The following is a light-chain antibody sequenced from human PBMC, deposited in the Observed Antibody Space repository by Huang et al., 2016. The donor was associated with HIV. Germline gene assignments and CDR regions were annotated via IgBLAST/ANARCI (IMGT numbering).Light chain of an antibody. CDR3: QQRSRT. J-gene: IGKJ4*01. CDR2: DAS. CDR1: QSISNY. V-gene: IGKV3-11*01. Sequence: EIVLTQSPATMSLSPGERATLSCRASQSISNYLAWYQQKPGQAPRLLIYDASNRATGIPARFSGRGSGTDFTLTISSLESEDFAVYYCQQRSRTFGGGTKVEIK.